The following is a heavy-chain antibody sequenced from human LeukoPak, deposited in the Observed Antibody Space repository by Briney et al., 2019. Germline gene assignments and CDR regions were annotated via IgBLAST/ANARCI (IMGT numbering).Heavy chain of an antibody. CDR2: IKQDGSEK. Sequence: GGSLRLSCAASGFTFSSYWMSWVRQAPGKGLEWVANIKQDGSEKYYVDSVKGRFTISRDNAKNSLYLQMNSLRAEDTAVYYCARDPVRGRGYNDYWGQGTLVTVSS. J-gene: IGHJ4*02. CDR1: GFTFSSYW. CDR3: ARDPVRGRGYNDY. D-gene: IGHD3-22*01. V-gene: IGHV3-7*01.